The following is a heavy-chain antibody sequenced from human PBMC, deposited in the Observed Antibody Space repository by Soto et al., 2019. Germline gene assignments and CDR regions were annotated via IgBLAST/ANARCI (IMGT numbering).Heavy chain of an antibody. J-gene: IGHJ4*02. D-gene: IGHD3-22*01. CDR3: TASVYDTFIDY. Sequence: GGSLRLSCAASGFTFSGSAMHWVRQPAGTGLAWVGRIRSKANSYATACAASLKGRFTIYRDDSKNTAYLQMNSLSTEDTAVYYRTASVYDTFIDYWGRGNLVTVSS. CDR1: GFTFSGSA. CDR2: IRSKANSYAT. V-gene: IGHV3-73*01.